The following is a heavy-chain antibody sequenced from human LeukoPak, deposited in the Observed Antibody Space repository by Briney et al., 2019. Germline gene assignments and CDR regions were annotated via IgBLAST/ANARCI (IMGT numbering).Heavy chain of an antibody. CDR1: GDSISSSTYY. V-gene: IGHV4-39*01. CDR2: IYYSGST. J-gene: IGHJ4*02. Sequence: PSETLSLTCTVSGDSISSSTYYWGWIRRPPGKGLEWIGSIYYSGSTYYNPSLKSRVTVSVDTSKNQFSLKLSSVTAPDTAVYYCVRGSTLRHYQYWGQGTLVTVSS. D-gene: IGHD3-16*01. CDR3: VRGSTLRHYQY.